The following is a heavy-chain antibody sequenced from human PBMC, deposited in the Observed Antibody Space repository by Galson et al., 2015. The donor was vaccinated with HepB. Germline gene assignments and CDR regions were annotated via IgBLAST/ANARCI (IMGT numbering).Heavy chain of an antibody. V-gene: IGHV4-34*01. CDR3: ARGGKDSSSSGLRYYYYGMDV. CDR2: INHSGST. Sequence: ETLSLTCAVYGGSFSGYYWSWIRQPPGKGLEWIGEINHSGSTNYNPSLKSRVTISVDTSKNQFSLKLSSVTAADTAVYYCARGGKDSSSSGLRYYYYGMDVWGQGTLVTVSS. J-gene: IGHJ6*02. D-gene: IGHD6-6*01. CDR1: GGSFSGYY.